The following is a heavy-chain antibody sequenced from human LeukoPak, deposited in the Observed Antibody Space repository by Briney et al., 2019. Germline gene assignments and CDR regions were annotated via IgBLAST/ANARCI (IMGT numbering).Heavy chain of an antibody. D-gene: IGHD3-10*01. CDR2: IYPGDSDT. V-gene: IGHV5-51*01. J-gene: IGHJ5*02. CDR1: GYTFTSYW. Sequence: GESLKISCQSSGYTFTSYWIGWVRQMPGKGPQWMGIIYPGDSDTTYSPSFQGQVTISADKSISTAYLQWSSLKASDTAMYYCARGRVPGNPSGWFDPWGQGTLVTVSS. CDR3: ARGRVPGNPSGWFDP.